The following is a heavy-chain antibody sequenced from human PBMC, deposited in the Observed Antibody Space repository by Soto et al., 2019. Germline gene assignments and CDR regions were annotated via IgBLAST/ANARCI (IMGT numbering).Heavy chain of an antibody. CDR2: ISKNGINK. CDR3: AREWSISVTAPGY. Sequence: QVQLVESGGGVVQPGRSLTLSCVAYGFTFSTYNMYWVREAPGKGLEWVAGISKNGINKDYVDSVKGRFTISRDNSKNTLNLQMNSLRREDTGIYYCAREWSISVTAPGYWGQGTLVTVSS. CDR1: GFTFSTYN. J-gene: IGHJ4*02. D-gene: IGHD6-19*01. V-gene: IGHV3-30-3*01.